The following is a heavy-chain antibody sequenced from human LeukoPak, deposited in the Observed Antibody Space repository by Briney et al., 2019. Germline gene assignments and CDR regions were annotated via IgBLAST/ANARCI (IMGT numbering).Heavy chain of an antibody. CDR1: GFTFSSYA. D-gene: IGHD3-22*01. CDR3: ANQIVVVRYRAFDI. CDR2: ISGSGGST. V-gene: IGHV3-23*01. J-gene: IGHJ3*02. Sequence: PGGSLSLSCAAAGFTFSSYAMSWARQAPGKGLEWVSAISGSGGSTYYADSVKGLFTISRDNSKNALYLQMNSRRAEDTAVYYCANQIVVVRYRAFDIWGQGTMVTVSS.